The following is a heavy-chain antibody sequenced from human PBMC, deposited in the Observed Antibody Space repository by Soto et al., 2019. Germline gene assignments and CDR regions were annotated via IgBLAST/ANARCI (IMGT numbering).Heavy chain of an antibody. Sequence: GESLKISCKHSGFNFPTFWIAWVRQMPGKGLEWMGTIYPDDSDTRYSPSFQGQVTISADKSIQTAYLQWGSLKASDSALYYCARHDIAVAADYRGQGTLVTVSS. D-gene: IGHD6-19*01. J-gene: IGHJ4*02. CDR2: IYPDDSDT. V-gene: IGHV5-51*01. CDR3: ARHDIAVAADY. CDR1: GFNFPTFW.